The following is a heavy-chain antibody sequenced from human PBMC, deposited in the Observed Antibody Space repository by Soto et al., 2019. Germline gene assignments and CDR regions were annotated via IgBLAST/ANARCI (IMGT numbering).Heavy chain of an antibody. D-gene: IGHD3-3*01. CDR1: GGSISSGGYY. V-gene: IGHV4-31*03. CDR3: ARVLRFLEWSHDSYYFDY. CDR2: IYYSGST. Sequence: SETLSLTCTVSGGSISSGGYYWSWIRQHPGKGLEWIGYIYYSGSTYYNPSLKSRVTISVDTSKNQFSLKLSSVIAADTAVYYCARVLRFLEWSHDSYYFDYWGQGTLVTVSS. J-gene: IGHJ4*02.